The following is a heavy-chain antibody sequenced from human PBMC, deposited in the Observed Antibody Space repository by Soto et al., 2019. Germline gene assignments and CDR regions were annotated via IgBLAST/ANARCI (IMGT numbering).Heavy chain of an antibody. Sequence: ASVKVSCKASGYTFTSYYMHWVRQAPGQGLEWMGIINPSGGSTSYAQKFQGRVTMTRDTSTSTVYMELSSLRSEDTAVYYCARVSGATHFYYYYGMDVWAQRTTVTVSS. CDR3: ARVSGATHFYYYYGMDV. V-gene: IGHV1-46*03. D-gene: IGHD1-26*01. CDR2: INPSGGST. J-gene: IGHJ6*02. CDR1: GYTFTSYY.